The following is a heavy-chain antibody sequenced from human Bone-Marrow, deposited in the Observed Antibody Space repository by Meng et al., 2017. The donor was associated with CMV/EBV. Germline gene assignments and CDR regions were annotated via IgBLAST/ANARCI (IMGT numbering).Heavy chain of an antibody. CDR3: AREYWPHNQREWDY. Sequence: GESLKISCAASGFTFSSYGMHWVRQAPGKGLEWVAFIRYDGSNKYYADSVKGRFTISRDNAKNSLYLQMNSLRAEDTAVYYCAREYWPHNQREWDYWGQGTLVTVSS. V-gene: IGHV3-30*02. J-gene: IGHJ4*02. CDR2: IRYDGSNK. D-gene: IGHD2-8*02. CDR1: GFTFSSYG.